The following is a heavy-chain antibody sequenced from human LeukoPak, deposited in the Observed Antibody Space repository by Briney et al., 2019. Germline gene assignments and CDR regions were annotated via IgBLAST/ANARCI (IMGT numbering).Heavy chain of an antibody. D-gene: IGHD2-15*01. J-gene: IGHJ2*01. V-gene: IGHV4-34*01. Sequence: ETRSLTCAVYGGSFSGYYWSWIRQPQGRGLEGMGEIKHRGSTDYNPAVKGRVTISVGTSKNQCSLSLSSVTAAETAVYYCARRRVVVVAATVPSLKRYWYFDLWGRGTLVTVSS. CDR3: ARRRVVVVAATVPSLKRYWYFDL. CDR1: GGSFSGYY. CDR2: IKHRGST.